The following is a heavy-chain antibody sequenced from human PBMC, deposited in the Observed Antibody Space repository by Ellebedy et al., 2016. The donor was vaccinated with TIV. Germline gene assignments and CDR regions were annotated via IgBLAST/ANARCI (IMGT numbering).Heavy chain of an antibody. CDR3: ARGWFDP. CDR1: GGSISSTNYY. Sequence: MPSETLSLTCTVSGGSISSTNYYWGWIRQPPVKGLEWIGESDHRGYTDYNPSLKSRVTISVDTSKNEFSLKLNSVTAADTAVYYCARGWFDPWGQGTLVTVSS. J-gene: IGHJ5*02. V-gene: IGHV4-39*07. CDR2: SDHRGYT.